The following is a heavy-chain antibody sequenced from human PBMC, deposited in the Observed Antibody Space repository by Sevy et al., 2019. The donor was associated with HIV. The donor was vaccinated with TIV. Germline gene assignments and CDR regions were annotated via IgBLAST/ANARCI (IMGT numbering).Heavy chain of an antibody. D-gene: IGHD1-26*01. CDR2: ITSSSNYI. CDR1: GFTFSSYS. Sequence: GGSLRLSCAASGFTFSSYSMNWVRQAPGKGLEWVSSITSSSNYIYYADSVKGRFTISRDNAKNSLYLQMNSLRADDTAVYYCVRGVYSANYYYWGQGTLVTVSS. J-gene: IGHJ4*02. V-gene: IGHV3-21*01. CDR3: VRGVYSANYYY.